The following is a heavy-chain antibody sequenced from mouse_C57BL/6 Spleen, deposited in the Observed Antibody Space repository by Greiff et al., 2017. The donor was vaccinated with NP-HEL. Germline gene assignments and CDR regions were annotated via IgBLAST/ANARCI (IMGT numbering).Heavy chain of an antibody. CDR1: GYTFTSYW. V-gene: IGHV1-69*01. J-gene: IGHJ4*01. D-gene: IGHD1-1*01. Sequence: VQLQQPGAELVMPGASVKLSCKASGYTFTSYWMHWVKQRPGQGLEWIGEIDPSDSYTNYNQKFKGKSTLTVDKSSSTAYMQLSSLTSEDSAVYYCARGGYYGSSSMDYWGQGTSVTVSS. CDR3: ARGGYYGSSSMDY. CDR2: IDPSDSYT.